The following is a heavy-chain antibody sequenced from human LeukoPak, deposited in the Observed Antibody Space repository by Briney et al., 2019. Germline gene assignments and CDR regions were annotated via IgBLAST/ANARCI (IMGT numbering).Heavy chain of an antibody. Sequence: SETLSLTCAVYGGSFSGYYWSWIRQPPGNGLEWIGEINHSGSTNYNPSLKSRVTISVDTSKNQFSLKLSSVTAADTAVYYCARYPYRGYESIRVRGFDYWGQGTLVTVSS. CDR3: ARYPYRGYESIRVRGFDY. V-gene: IGHV4-34*01. CDR1: GGSFSGYY. CDR2: INHSGST. J-gene: IGHJ4*02. D-gene: IGHD5-12*01.